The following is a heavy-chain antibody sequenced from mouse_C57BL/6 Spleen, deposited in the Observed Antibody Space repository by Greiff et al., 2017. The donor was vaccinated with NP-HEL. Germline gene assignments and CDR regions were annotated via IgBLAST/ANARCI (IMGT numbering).Heavy chain of an antibody. CDR1: GYAFTNYL. Sequence: VQLQQSGAELVRPGTSVKVSCKASGYAFTNYLIEWVKQRPGQGLEWIGVINPGSGGTNYNEKFKGKATLTADKSSSTAYMQLSSLTSEDSAVYFCARSGVGWFAYWGQGTLVTVSA. CDR3: ARSGVGWFAY. V-gene: IGHV1-54*01. CDR2: INPGSGGT. J-gene: IGHJ3*01. D-gene: IGHD1-1*02.